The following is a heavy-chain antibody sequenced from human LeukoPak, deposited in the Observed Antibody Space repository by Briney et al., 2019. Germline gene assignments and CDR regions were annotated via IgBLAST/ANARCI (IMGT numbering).Heavy chain of an antibody. J-gene: IGHJ4*02. D-gene: IGHD6-19*01. Sequence: PGGSLRLSCVASGFSVSNNYMTWVRQAPGKGLEWVSLIYSAGTTYYADSVRGRFTISRHNSKNTVYLQMYSLKDEDTAVYFCARASSGWSFDYWGQGTLVTVSS. CDR1: GFSVSNNY. V-gene: IGHV3-53*04. CDR2: IYSAGTT. CDR3: ARASSGWSFDY.